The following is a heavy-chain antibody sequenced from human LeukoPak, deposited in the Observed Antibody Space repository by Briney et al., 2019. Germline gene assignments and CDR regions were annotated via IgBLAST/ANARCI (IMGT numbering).Heavy chain of an antibody. D-gene: IGHD2-2*01. Sequence: GESLKISCKGSGYSFTSYWIAWVRQMPGKGLEWMGIVYPGDSDTRYSPSFQGQVTIPADKSISTAYLQWSSLKASDTAMYYCARTPTQYCSSTSCPWDYWGQGTLVTVSS. CDR2: VYPGDSDT. CDR1: GYSFTSYW. J-gene: IGHJ4*02. V-gene: IGHV5-51*01. CDR3: ARTPTQYCSSTSCPWDY.